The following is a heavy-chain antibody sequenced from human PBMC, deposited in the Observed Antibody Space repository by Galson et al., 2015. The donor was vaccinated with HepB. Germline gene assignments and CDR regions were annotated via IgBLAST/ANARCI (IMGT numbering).Heavy chain of an antibody. D-gene: IGHD6-6*01. Sequence: LRLSCAAYGFIFSSYGMHWVRQGPGKGLEWVALISDDGTKKYYADSVKGRFAMSRDNSKNTLYLQMNSLRAEDTALYYCAKERIVARRAPFDSWGQGTLVTVSS. V-gene: IGHV3-30*18. CDR3: AKERIVARRAPFDS. J-gene: IGHJ4*02. CDR1: GFIFSSYG. CDR2: ISDDGTKK.